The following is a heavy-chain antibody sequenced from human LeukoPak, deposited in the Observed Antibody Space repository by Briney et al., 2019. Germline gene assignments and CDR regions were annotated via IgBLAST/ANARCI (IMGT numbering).Heavy chain of an antibody. CDR3: ARTDDSSGPTSPNFDY. Sequence: SETLSLTCAVYGGSFSGYYWSWIRQPPGKGLEWIGEINHSGSTNYNPSLKSRVTISVDTSKNQFSLKLSSATAADTAVYYCARTDDSSGPTSPNFDYWGQGTLVTVSS. V-gene: IGHV4-34*01. CDR2: INHSGST. D-gene: IGHD3-22*01. CDR1: GGSFSGYY. J-gene: IGHJ4*02.